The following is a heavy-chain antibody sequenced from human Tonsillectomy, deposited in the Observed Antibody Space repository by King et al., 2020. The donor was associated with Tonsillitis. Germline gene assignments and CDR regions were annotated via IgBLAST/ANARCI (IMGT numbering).Heavy chain of an antibody. D-gene: IGHD1-1*01. CDR1: GFTFSNAW. CDR2: IKPKTEGGTT. Sequence: VQLVESGGGLIEPGGSLRLSCAASGFTFSNAWMNWVRQAPGKGLEWVGLIKPKTEGGTTDYAAPVKGRFTISRDDSKNTLYLQMNSLKTEDTAVYYCTTWGFKVTTTFDYWGQGTLVTVSS. CDR3: TTWGFKVTTTFDY. V-gene: IGHV3-15*01. J-gene: IGHJ4*02.